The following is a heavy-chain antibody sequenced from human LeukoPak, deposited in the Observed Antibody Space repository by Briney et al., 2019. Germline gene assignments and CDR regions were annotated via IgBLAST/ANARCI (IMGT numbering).Heavy chain of an antibody. CDR3: ARNGGLVDY. CDR1: GGSISSYY. D-gene: IGHD3-16*01. J-gene: IGHJ4*02. V-gene: IGHV4-59*01. Sequence: PSETLSLTCTVSGGSISSYYWSWIRQPPGKGLEWIGYIYYSGSTNYNPSLKSRVTISVDTSKNQFSLKLSSVTAADTAVYYCARNGGLVDYWGQGTLVTVSS. CDR2: IYYSGST.